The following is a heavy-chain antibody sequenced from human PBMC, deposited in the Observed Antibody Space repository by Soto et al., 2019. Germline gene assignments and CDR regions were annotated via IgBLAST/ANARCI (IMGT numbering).Heavy chain of an antibody. Sequence: PGESLKISCEGSGYSFTSYWISWVRQMPGKGLEWMGRIDPSDSYTNYSPSFQGHVTISADKSISTAYLQWSSLKASDTAMYYCARNRHYYDSSGYYYEYWGQGTLVTVSS. CDR1: GYSFTSYW. J-gene: IGHJ4*02. CDR3: ARNRHYYDSSGYYYEY. CDR2: IDPSDSYT. V-gene: IGHV5-10-1*01. D-gene: IGHD3-22*01.